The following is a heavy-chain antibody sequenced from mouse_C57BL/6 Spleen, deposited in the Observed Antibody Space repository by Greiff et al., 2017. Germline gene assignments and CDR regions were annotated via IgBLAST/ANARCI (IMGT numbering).Heavy chain of an antibody. Sequence: VQLQQPGTELVKPGASVKLSCKASGYTFTSYWMHWVKQRPGQGLEWIGNINPSNGGTNYNEKFKSKATLTVAKSSSTAYMQLSSLTSEDSAVYYCARGGPTVVAAYYAMDDWGQGTSVTVSS. V-gene: IGHV1-53*01. CDR3: ARGGPTVVAAYYAMDD. D-gene: IGHD1-1*01. CDR2: INPSNGGT. CDR1: GYTFTSYW. J-gene: IGHJ4*01.